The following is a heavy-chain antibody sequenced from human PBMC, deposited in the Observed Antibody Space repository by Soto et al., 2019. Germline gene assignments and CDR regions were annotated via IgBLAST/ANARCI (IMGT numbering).Heavy chain of an antibody. V-gene: IGHV4-34*01. CDR2: INHSGST. J-gene: IGHJ6*02. Sequence: QVQLQQWGAGLLKPSETLSLTCAVYGGSFSGYYWSWIRQPPGKGLEWIGEINHSGSTNHNPSLKSRVTISVDTSKNQCSLKLSSVTAADTAVYYCARARTISGRRDYYYGMDVWGQGTTVTVSS. CDR1: GGSFSGYY. D-gene: IGHD3-3*02. CDR3: ARARTISGRRDYYYGMDV.